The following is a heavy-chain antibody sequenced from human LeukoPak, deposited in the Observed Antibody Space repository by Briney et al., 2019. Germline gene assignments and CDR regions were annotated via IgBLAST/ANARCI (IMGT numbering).Heavy chain of an antibody. CDR1: GGSVSSGSYF. CDR2: VYYSGST. Sequence: SETLSLTCTVSGGSVSSGSYFWSWIRQPPGKGLEWIGYVYYSGSTNYNPSLKSRVAISVDTSKNHFSLKLSSVTAADTAVYYCARDLGNWFDPWGQGTLVSVSS. D-gene: IGHD3-16*01. CDR3: ARDLGNWFDP. V-gene: IGHV4-61*03. J-gene: IGHJ5*02.